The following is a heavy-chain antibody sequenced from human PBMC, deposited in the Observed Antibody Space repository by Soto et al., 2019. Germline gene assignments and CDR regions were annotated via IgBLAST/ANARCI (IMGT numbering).Heavy chain of an antibody. CDR2: ISGSGGST. J-gene: IGHJ3*02. Sequence: PGGSLRLSCAASGFTFSSYAMSWVRQAPGKGLEWVSAISGSGGSTYYADSVKGRFTISRDNSKNTLYLQMNSLKASDTAMYYCARQQRYMATINNDAFDIWGQGTMVTVSS. D-gene: IGHD3-16*02. V-gene: IGHV3-23*01. CDR1: GFTFSSYA. CDR3: ARQQRYMATINNDAFDI.